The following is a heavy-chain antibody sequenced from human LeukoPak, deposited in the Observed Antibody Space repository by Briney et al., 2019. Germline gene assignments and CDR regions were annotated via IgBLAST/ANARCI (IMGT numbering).Heavy chain of an antibody. Sequence: GGSLRLSCAASGFTFSDYYMTWIRQAPGKGLEWVSYISGVASDIYYADSVKDRFTISRDNAKNSVYLQMNSLRAGDTAVYYCARGGAHGMDVWGQGTTVSVSS. J-gene: IGHJ6*02. CDR3: ARGGAHGMDV. V-gene: IGHV3-11*01. CDR2: ISGVASDI. CDR1: GFTFSDYY. D-gene: IGHD1-26*01.